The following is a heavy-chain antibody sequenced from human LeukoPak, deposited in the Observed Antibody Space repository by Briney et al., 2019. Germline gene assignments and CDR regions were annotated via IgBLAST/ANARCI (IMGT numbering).Heavy chain of an antibody. CDR1: GFTFCSYW. J-gene: IGHJ6*04. CDR3: AREIAVAGTSNYYYYYGMDV. Sequence: GGSLRLSCAASGFTFCSYWMHWVRQAPGKGLVWVSRINSDGSSASYADSVKGRFTISRDNAKSTLYLQMNSLRAEDTAVYYCAREIAVAGTSNYYYYYGMDVWGKGATVTVSS. V-gene: IGHV3-74*01. D-gene: IGHD6-19*01. CDR2: INSDGSSA.